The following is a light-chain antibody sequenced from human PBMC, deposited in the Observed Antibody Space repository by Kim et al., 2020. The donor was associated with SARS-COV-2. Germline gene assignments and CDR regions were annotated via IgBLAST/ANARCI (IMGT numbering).Light chain of an antibody. Sequence: ASVGYRVTITCRASQDISNYLAWYQQKPGKVPELLIYGASALQAGVPSRFSGSGSGTDFALTIISLQPEDVATYYCQNYKSAPRTFGQGTKVDIK. V-gene: IGKV1-27*01. J-gene: IGKJ1*01. CDR3: QNYKSAPRT. CDR2: GAS. CDR1: QDISNY.